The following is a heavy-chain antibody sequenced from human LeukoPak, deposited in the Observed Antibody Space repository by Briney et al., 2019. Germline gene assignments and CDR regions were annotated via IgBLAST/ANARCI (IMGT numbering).Heavy chain of an antibody. CDR1: GFIFNDYS. CDR2: ISSSSSYI. V-gene: IGHV3-21*01. Sequence: GGSLRLSCAASGFIFNDYSMHWVRQAPGKGLAWVSSISSSSSYIYYADSVKGRFTISRDNAKNSLYLQMNSLRAEDTAVYYCARDKEDSFIVVEEIDAFDIWGQGTMVTVSS. J-gene: IGHJ3*02. D-gene: IGHD2-2*01. CDR3: ARDKEDSFIVVEEIDAFDI.